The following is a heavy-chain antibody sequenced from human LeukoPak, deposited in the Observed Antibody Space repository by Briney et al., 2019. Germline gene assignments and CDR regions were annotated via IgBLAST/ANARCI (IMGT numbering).Heavy chain of an antibody. CDR2: ISAYNGNT. D-gene: IGHD4-17*01. Sequence: GASVKVSCKASGYTFTSYGISWVRQAPGQVLEWMGWISAYNGNTNYAQKLQGSVTMTTDTSTSTAYMELRSLRSDDTAVYYCARDRGDYWGKYGMDVWGQGTTVTVSS. V-gene: IGHV1-18*01. CDR3: ARDRGDYWGKYGMDV. CDR1: GYTFTSYG. J-gene: IGHJ6*02.